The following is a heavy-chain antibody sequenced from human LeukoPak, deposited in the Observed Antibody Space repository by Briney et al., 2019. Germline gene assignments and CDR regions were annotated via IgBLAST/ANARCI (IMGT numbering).Heavy chain of an antibody. D-gene: IGHD4-17*01. CDR1: GFTFSSYS. J-gene: IGHJ4*02. CDR2: ISSSSSYI. CDR3: ASRATVTTFFDY. V-gene: IGHV3-21*04. Sequence: GGSLRLSCAASGFTFSSYSMNWVRQAPGKGLEWVSSISSSSSYIYYADSVKGRFTISRDNSKNTLYLQMNSLRAEDTAVYYCASRATVTTFFDYWGQGTLVTVSS.